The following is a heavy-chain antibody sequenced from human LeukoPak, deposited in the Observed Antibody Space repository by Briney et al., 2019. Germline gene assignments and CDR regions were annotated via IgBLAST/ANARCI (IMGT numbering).Heavy chain of an antibody. Sequence: ASVKVSCKASGYTFTGYYIHWVRQAPGQGLEWMGWIDPDSGGTKYAQKFQGRVTMTKDTSIDTSYMELNRLRSDDTAVYYCAREEVPGPTPGFDYWGQGTLVTASS. CDR3: AREEVPGPTPGFDY. D-gene: IGHD1-26*01. V-gene: IGHV1-2*02. CDR2: IDPDSGGT. J-gene: IGHJ4*02. CDR1: GYTFTGYY.